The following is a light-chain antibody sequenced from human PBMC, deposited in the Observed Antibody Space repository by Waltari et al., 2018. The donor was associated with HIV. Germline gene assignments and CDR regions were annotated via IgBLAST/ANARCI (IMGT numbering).Light chain of an antibody. J-gene: IGLJ2*01. V-gene: IGLV2-8*01. CDR3: SSYAGTNRL. CDR2: EDK. Sequence: QSALTQPPSASGSPGQSVTIPCTRTSSAVGGYKYVSWYQHHPVKAPNLMVYEDKRRPSGVPDRCSGSKSGNTASLTVSGLQADDEADYYCSSYAGTNRLFGGGTKLTVL. CDR1: SSAVGGYKY.